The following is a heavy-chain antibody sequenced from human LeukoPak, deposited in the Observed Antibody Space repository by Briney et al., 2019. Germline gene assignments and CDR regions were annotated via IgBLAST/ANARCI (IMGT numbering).Heavy chain of an antibody. CDR3: ARGDAELRYFDWLYYFDY. V-gene: IGHV1-8*01. CDR1: GYTFTSYD. Sequence: ASVKVSCKASGYTFTSYDINWVRQATGQGLEWMGWMNPNSGNTGYAQKFQGRVTMTRNTSISTAYMELSSLRSEDTAVYYCARGDAELRYFDWLYYFDYWGQGTLVTVSS. J-gene: IGHJ4*02. CDR2: MNPNSGNT. D-gene: IGHD3-9*01.